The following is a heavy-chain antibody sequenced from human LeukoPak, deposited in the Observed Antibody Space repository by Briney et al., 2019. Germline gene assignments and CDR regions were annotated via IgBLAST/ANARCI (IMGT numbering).Heavy chain of an antibody. J-gene: IGHJ3*02. Sequence: SDTLSLTCTVSGGSDSSADYYWSWIPQPPVKVLKKIRNNYFTVSIYHNPSLRGRITISRDTSKNQFSLKLNSVTAADTAVFYCARVNVAYGDHRGLLGHVLDIWGQGTMVTVSS. CDR2: NYFTVSI. V-gene: IGHV4-30-4*01. CDR3: ARVNVAYGDHRGLLGHVLDI. CDR1: GGSDSSADYY. D-gene: IGHD4-17*01.